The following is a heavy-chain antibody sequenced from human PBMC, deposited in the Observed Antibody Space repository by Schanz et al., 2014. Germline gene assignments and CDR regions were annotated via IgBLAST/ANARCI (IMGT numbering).Heavy chain of an antibody. CDR3: ARDAADFYDILTEEDY. CDR2: ISAYNGNT. D-gene: IGHD3-9*01. Sequence: QVQLVQSGAEVKKPGASVKVSCKASGYTFTSYGISWVRQAPGQGLEWMGWISAYNGNTKFPQKLQGRVTMTTDTSASTAYMELRSLRSDDTAVYYCARDAADFYDILTEEDYWGQGTLMTVSS. V-gene: IGHV1-18*01. J-gene: IGHJ4*02. CDR1: GYTFTSYG.